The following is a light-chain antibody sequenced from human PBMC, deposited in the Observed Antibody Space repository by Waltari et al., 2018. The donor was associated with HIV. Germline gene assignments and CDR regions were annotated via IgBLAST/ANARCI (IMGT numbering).Light chain of an antibody. CDR2: DNH. V-gene: IGLV1-51*01. CDR3: GTWDTSLNAGV. Sequence: QSVLTQPPAVSAAPGQKVTISCSGTTSNIGNNFVCWYQKLPGTAPKLTIFDNHERPSGVSDRSSASKSATSATLDITGLHAGDEAEYYCGTWDTSLNAGVFGGGTKVSVL. J-gene: IGLJ2*01. CDR1: TSNIGNNF.